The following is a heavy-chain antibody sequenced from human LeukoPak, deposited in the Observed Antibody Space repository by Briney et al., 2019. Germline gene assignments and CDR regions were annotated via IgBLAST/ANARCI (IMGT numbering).Heavy chain of an antibody. J-gene: IGHJ3*02. CDR1: GGSISSYY. CDR2: IYTSGST. D-gene: IGHD3-22*01. CDR3: ARGLSITYYYDSSGYLGAFDI. Sequence: SETLSLTCTVSGGSISSYYWSWIRQPAGKGLEWIGRIYTSGSTNYNPSLKSRVTMSVDTSKNQFSLKLSSVTAADTAVYYCARGLSITYYYDSSGYLGAFDIWGQGTMVTVSS. V-gene: IGHV4-4*07.